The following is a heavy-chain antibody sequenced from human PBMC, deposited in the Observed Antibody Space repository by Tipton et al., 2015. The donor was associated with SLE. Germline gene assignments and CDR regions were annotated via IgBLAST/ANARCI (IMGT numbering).Heavy chain of an antibody. D-gene: IGHD4-23*01. Sequence: TLSLTCNVSGYSIRNGYYWGWIRQAPGKGLEWIGETSHSGRSIYNPSLKSRVTASLDTSKMHFSLRLTSVTAANTAVYYCASGKLSYGGGDNWGQGTLVTVSS. CDR2: TSHSGRS. J-gene: IGHJ4*02. V-gene: IGHV4-38-2*02. CDR3: ASGKLSYGGGDN. CDR1: GYSIRNGYY.